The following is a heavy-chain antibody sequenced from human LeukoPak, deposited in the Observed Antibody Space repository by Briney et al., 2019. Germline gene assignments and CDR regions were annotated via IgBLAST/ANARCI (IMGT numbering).Heavy chain of an antibody. CDR3: ARAPLYVDV. Sequence: SETLSLTCTVSGGSASSYYWTWIRQPAGKGLEWIGRIYSTGSTNYNPPLKSRVTMSVDTSKNQFSLRLSSVTAADTAVYYCARAPLYVDVWGKGTTVTVSS. CDR1: GGSASSYY. J-gene: IGHJ6*03. CDR2: IYSTGST. V-gene: IGHV4-4*07.